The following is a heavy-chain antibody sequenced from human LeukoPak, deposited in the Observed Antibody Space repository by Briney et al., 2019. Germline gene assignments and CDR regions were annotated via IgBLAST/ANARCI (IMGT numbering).Heavy chain of an antibody. CDR1: GGSFSGYY. CDR2: INHSGST. J-gene: IGHJ5*02. V-gene: IGHV4-34*01. D-gene: IGHD4-17*01. CDR3: ARTPRVTTLENWFDP. Sequence: SETLSLTCAVYGGSFSGYYWTWIRQHPGKGLQWIGEINHSGSTNYIPSLKSRVTISVDTSKNQFSLKLSSVTAADTAVYYCARTPRVTTLENWFDPWGQGTLVTVSS.